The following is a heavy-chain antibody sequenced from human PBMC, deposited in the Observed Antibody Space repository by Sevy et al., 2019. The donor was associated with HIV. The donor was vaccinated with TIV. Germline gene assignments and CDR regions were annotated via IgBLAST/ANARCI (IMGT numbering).Heavy chain of an antibody. J-gene: IGHJ3*02. CDR1: GFTFSSYE. CDR2: ISSSGSTI. CDR3: GRGGGGVMVRGVINAFDI. D-gene: IGHD3-10*01. V-gene: IGHV3-48*03. Sequence: GGSLRLSCAASGFTFSSYEMNWVRQAPGKGLEWVSYISSSGSTIYYADSVKGRFTISRDNAKNSLYLQMNSLRAEVTAVYYCGRGGGGVMVRGVINAFDIWGQGTMVTVSS.